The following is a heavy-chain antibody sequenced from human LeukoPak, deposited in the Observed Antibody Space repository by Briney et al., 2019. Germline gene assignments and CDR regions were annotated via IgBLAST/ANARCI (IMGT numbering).Heavy chain of an antibody. J-gene: IGHJ4*02. V-gene: IGHV3-30*03. CDR3: AGYYHDSSGFPY. CDR2: ISYDGSNK. CDR1: GFTFSTYW. Sequence: RGSLRLSCSASGFTFSTYWMSWVRQAPGKGLEWVAVISYDGSNKYYADFVKGRFTISRDNSKNTLYLQMNSLRADDTAVFYCAGYYHDSSGFPYWGQGTLVTVSS. D-gene: IGHD3-22*01.